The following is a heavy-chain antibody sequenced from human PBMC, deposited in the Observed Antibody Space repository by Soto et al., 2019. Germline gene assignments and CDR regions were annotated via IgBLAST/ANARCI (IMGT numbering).Heavy chain of an antibody. CDR1: GFTFSSYA. D-gene: IGHD3-9*01. Sequence: EVQLLESGGGLVQPGGSLRLSCAASGFTFSSYAMSWVRQAPGNGLEWVSAISGSGGSTYYADSVKGRFTISRDNSKNTLYLQMNSLRAEDTAVYYCAKAIRYFDWLSPVHDGMDVWGQGTTVTVSS. CDR3: AKAIRYFDWLSPVHDGMDV. CDR2: ISGSGGST. V-gene: IGHV3-23*01. J-gene: IGHJ6*02.